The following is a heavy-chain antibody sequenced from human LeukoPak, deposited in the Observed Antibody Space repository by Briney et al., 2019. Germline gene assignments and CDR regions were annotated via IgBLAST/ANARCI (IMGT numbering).Heavy chain of an antibody. CDR3: TRDHLLNVDMTSTPYGF. CDR2: ISAYNGNT. CDR1: GYTFTSYG. V-gene: IGHV1-18*01. Sequence: GASVKVSCKASGYTFTSYGISWVRQAPGQGLEWMGWISAYNGNTNYAQKLQGRVTMTTDTSTSTAYMELRSLRSDDTAVYYCTRDHLLNVDMTSTPYGFWGQGTLVTVSS. J-gene: IGHJ4*02. D-gene: IGHD5-12*01.